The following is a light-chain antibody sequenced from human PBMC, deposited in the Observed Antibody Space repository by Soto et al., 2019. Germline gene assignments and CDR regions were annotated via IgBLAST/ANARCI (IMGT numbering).Light chain of an antibody. J-gene: IGLJ1*01. Sequence: QSALTQPASVSGSPGQSITISCTGTSSDVGGYNYVSWYQQYPGKVPKLMIYDVSYRPSGVSNRFSGSKSGNTASLTISGLQAEDEADYYCSSYTSSSTYVFGTGTNLTVL. CDR1: SSDVGGYNY. CDR2: DVS. CDR3: SSYTSSSTYV. V-gene: IGLV2-14*01.